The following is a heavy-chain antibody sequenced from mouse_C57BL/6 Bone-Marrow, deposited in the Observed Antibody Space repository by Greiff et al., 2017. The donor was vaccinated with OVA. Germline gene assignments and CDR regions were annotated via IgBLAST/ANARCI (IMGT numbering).Heavy chain of an antibody. D-gene: IGHD2-4*01. CDR1: GYTFTSYW. J-gene: IGHJ3*01. Sequence: QVQLKQPGAELVMPGASVKLSCKASGYTFTSYWMHWVKQRPGQGLEWIGVIDPSDSYTNYNQKFKGKSTLTVDKSSSTAYMQLSSLTSEDSAVYYCARSGAFYYEYDGGFAYWGRGTRVTVTA. CDR3: ARSGAFYYEYDGGFAY. CDR2: IDPSDSYT. V-gene: IGHV1-69*01.